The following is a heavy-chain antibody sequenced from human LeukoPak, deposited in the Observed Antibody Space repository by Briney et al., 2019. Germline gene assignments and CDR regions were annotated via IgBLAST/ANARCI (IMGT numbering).Heavy chain of an antibody. CDR2: INPNSGGT. CDR3: ARDGNWNVLQFDY. D-gene: IGHD1-1*01. V-gene: IGHV1-2*02. J-gene: IGHJ4*02. Sequence: ASVKVSCKASGYTFTDYYLHWVRQAPGQGLEWMGWINPNSGGTNYAQKFQGRVTMTRDTSITTAYMELSRLGSDDRAVYYCARDGNWNVLQFDYWGQGTLVTVSS. CDR1: GYTFTDYY.